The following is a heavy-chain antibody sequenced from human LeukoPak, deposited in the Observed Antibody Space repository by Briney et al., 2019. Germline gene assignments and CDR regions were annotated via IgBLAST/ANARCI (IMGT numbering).Heavy chain of an antibody. CDR2: INPSGGST. Sequence: ASVKVSCKAYGYTFTSYYMHWVRQAPGQGLEWMGIINPSGGSTSYAQKFQGRVTMTRDMSTSTVYMELSSLRSEDTAVYYCAREGYSYGRRRKLFDPWGQGTLVTVSS. CDR3: AREGYSYGRRRKLFDP. D-gene: IGHD5-18*01. J-gene: IGHJ5*02. CDR1: GYTFTSYY. V-gene: IGHV1-46*01.